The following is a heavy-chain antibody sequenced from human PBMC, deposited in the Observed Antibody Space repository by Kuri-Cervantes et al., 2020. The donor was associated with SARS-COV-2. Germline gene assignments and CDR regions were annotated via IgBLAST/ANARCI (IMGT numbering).Heavy chain of an antibody. CDR3: ARQGSSDWYLGY. CDR2: IYYSGST. Sequence: GSLRLSCTVSGGSISSYYWSWIRQPPGKGLEWIGYIYYSGSTNYNPSLKSRVTISVDTSKNQFSLKLSSVTAADTAVYYCARQGSSDWYLGYWGQGTLVTVSS. D-gene: IGHD6-19*01. CDR1: GGSISSYY. J-gene: IGHJ4*02. V-gene: IGHV4-59*08.